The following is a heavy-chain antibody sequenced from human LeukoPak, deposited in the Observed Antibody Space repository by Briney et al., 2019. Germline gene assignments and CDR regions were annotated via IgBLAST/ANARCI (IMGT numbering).Heavy chain of an antibody. CDR1: GFTLSSYE. J-gene: IGHJ4*02. CDR3: ARSAVTAV. CDR2: ISGSGSSI. D-gene: IGHD4-17*01. V-gene: IGHV3-48*03. Sequence: GGSLRLSCAASGFTLSSYEMNWVRQAPGKGLEWVPHISGSGSSIYYADSVKGRFTISRDNAKNSLYLQMNSLRAEDTAVYYCARSAVTAVWGQGTLVTVSS.